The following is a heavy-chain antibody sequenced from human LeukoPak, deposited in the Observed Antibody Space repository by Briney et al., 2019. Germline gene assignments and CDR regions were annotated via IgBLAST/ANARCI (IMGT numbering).Heavy chain of an antibody. D-gene: IGHD2-21*01. V-gene: IGHV4-30-4*08. CDR2: IYYSGST. CDR1: GGSISSGDYY. CDR3: ARDTTLFRWFDP. J-gene: IGHJ5*02. Sequence: SQTLSLTCTVSGGSISSGDYYWSWIRQPPGKGLEWIGYIYYSGSTYYNPSLKSRVTISVDTSENQFSLKLSSVTAADTAVYYCARDTTLFRWFDPWGQGTLVTVSS.